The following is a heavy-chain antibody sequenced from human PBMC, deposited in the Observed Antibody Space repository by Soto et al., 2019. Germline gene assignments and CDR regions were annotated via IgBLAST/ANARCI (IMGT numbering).Heavy chain of an antibody. CDR3: ARDGDFWSPAYYYYGMDV. J-gene: IGHJ6*02. V-gene: IGHV1-69*13. CDR2: IIPIFGTA. Sequence: SVKVSCKASGGTFSSYAISWVRQAPGQGLEWMGGIIPIFGTANYAQKFQGRVTITADESTSTAYMELSSLRSEDTAVYYCARDGDFWSPAYYYYGMDVWGQGTTVTVSS. D-gene: IGHD3-3*01. CDR1: GGTFSSYA.